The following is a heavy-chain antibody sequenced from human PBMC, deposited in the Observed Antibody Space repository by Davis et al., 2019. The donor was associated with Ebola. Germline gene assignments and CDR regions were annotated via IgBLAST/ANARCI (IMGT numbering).Heavy chain of an antibody. Sequence: GESLKISCAASGFTFSSYWMSWVRQAPGKGLEWVANIKQDGSEKYYVDSVKGRFTISRENAKNSLYLQMNSLRAEDTAVYYCARRGCSSTSCSITPMDYWGQGTLVTVSS. D-gene: IGHD2-2*01. CDR1: GFTFSSYW. CDR3: ARRGCSSTSCSITPMDY. CDR2: IKQDGSEK. J-gene: IGHJ4*02. V-gene: IGHV3-7*01.